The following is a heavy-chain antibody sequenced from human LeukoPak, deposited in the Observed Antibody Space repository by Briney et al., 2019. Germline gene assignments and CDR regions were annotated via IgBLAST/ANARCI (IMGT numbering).Heavy chain of an antibody. J-gene: IGHJ4*02. CDR3: AKDPGLYGSGSFDY. V-gene: IGHV3-23*01. D-gene: IGHD3-10*01. Sequence: GGSLRLSCAASGFTFSSYGVSWVRQAPGKGLEWVSAISGSGGSTYYADSVKGRFTISRDNSKNTLYLQMNSLRAEDTAVYYCAKDPGLYGSGSFDYWGQGTLVTVSS. CDR2: ISGSGGST. CDR1: GFTFSSYG.